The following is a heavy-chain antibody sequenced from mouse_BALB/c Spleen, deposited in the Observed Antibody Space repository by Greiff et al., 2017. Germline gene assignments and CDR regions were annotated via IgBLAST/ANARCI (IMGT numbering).Heavy chain of an antibody. CDR2: IYPGDGDT. Sequence: VQLVESGAELVRPGSSVKISCKASGYAFSSYWMNWVKQRPGQGLEWIGQIYPGDGDTNYNGKFKGKATLTADKSSSTAYMQLSSLTSEDSAVYFCARSEYGNYGAMDYWGQGTSVTVSS. V-gene: IGHV1-80*01. CDR1: GYAFSSYW. J-gene: IGHJ4*01. CDR3: ARSEYGNYGAMDY. D-gene: IGHD2-10*02.